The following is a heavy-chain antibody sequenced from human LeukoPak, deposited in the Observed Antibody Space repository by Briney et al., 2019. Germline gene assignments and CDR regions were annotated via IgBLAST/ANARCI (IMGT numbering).Heavy chain of an antibody. CDR1: GGSLSSGGYY. V-gene: IGHV4-31*03. CDR2: IYYSGST. CDR3: ARESAFGGSYYFDY. D-gene: IGHD4-23*01. Sequence: SETLSLTCTVSGGSLSSGGYYWSWIRQHPGKGLEWIGYIYYSGSTYYNPSLKSRVTISVDTSKNQFSLKLSSVTAADTAVYYCARESAFGGSYYFDYWGQGTLVTVSS. J-gene: IGHJ4*02.